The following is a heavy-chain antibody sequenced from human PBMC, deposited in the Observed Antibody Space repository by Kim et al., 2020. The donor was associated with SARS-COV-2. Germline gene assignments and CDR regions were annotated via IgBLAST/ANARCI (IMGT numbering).Heavy chain of an antibody. CDR1: GFVFNKYV. CDR3: AKVALTDTGY. D-gene: IGHD7-27*01. V-gene: IGHV3-23*01. CDR2: ISGVGGGT. Sequence: GGSLRLSCTASGFVFNKYVFSWVRQARGKGLEWVSAISGVGGGTYYADSVRGRFTISRDNSKNAVYLQMNSLRGDDTAIYCCAKVALTDTGYWGQEPLLPVPS. J-gene: IGHJ4*02.